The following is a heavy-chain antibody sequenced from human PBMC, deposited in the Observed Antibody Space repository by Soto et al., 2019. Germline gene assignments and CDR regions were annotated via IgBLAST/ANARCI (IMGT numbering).Heavy chain of an antibody. CDR3: ARSMVRGVNHYYYGMDV. D-gene: IGHD3-10*01. J-gene: IGHJ6*02. CDR1: GYTFTGYY. CDR2: INPNSGGT. Sequence: ASVKVSCKASGYTFTGYYMHWVRQAPGQGLEWMGWINPNSGGTNYAQKFQGRVTMTRDTSISTAYMELSRLRSDDTAVYYCARSMVRGVNHYYYGMDVWGQGTTVTVSS. V-gene: IGHV1-2*02.